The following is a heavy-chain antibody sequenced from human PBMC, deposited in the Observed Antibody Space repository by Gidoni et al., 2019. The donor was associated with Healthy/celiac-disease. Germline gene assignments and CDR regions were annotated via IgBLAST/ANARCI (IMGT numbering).Heavy chain of an antibody. J-gene: IGHJ3*02. CDR3: ARDRYYDDVWGSYWAGAFDI. CDR2: LYYRGST. V-gene: IGHV4-31*03. CDR1: GGSISSGGYY. Sequence: QVQLQESGPGLVKPSQTLFLTCTVSGGSISSGGYYWSWIRQHPGKGLEWIGYLYYRGSTYYNPSLKSRVTISVDTSKNQFSLKLSSVTAADTAVYYCARDRYYDDVWGSYWAGAFDIWGQGTMVTVSS. D-gene: IGHD3-16*01.